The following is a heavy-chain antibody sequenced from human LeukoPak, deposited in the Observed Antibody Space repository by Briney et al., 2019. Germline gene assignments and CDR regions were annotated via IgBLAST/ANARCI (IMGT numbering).Heavy chain of an antibody. Sequence: PGGSLRLSCAASGFTLSNYEMNWVRQAPGKGLEWVSYISSSGSSIYYTDSVKGRFTISRDNTKNSLYLQMNSLRADDTAVYYCARSHDFLSGSSSNCFDPWGQGTLVTVFS. CDR1: GFTLSNYE. CDR2: ISSSGSSI. J-gene: IGHJ5*02. D-gene: IGHD3-10*01. V-gene: IGHV3-48*03. CDR3: ARSHDFLSGSSSNCFDP.